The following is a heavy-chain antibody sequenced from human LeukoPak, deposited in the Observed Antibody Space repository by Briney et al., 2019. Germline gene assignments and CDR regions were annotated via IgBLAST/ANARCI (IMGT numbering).Heavy chain of an antibody. CDR1: GYTFTGYY. Sequence: ASVKVSCKASGYTFTGYYMHWVRQAPGQGLEWMGWINSNSGGTNYAQKFQGRVTMTRDTSISTAYMELSSLRYDDTAVYYCARDRRLDYQLPADNWGQGTLVTVSS. D-gene: IGHD2-2*01. V-gene: IGHV1-2*02. J-gene: IGHJ4*02. CDR2: INSNSGGT. CDR3: ARDRRLDYQLPADN.